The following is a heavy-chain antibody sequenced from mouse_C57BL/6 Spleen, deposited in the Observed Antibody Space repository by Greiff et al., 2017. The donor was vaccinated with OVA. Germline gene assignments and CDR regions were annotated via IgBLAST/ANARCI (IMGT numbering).Heavy chain of an antibody. Sequence: QVQLKQPGAELVRPGSSVKLSCKASGYTFTSYWMDWVKQRPGQGLEWIGNIYPSDSETHYNQKFKDKATLTVDKSSSTAYMQLSSLTSEDSAVYYCARSDYSNPYYFDYWGQGTTLTVSS. CDR2: IYPSDSET. CDR3: ARSDYSNPYYFDY. J-gene: IGHJ2*01. CDR1: GYTFTSYW. V-gene: IGHV1-61*01. D-gene: IGHD2-5*01.